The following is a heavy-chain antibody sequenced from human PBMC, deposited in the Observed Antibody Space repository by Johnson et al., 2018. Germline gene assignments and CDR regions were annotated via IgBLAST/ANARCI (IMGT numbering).Heavy chain of an antibody. D-gene: IGHD3-3*01. CDR3: ASTDYDFWSGYPHV. J-gene: IGHJ6*02. CDR2: MSDSGDTK. CDR1: GFMFRSYG. V-gene: IGHV3-30*03. Sequence: QVQLVQSGGGVVQPGRSLRLSCAASGFMFRSYGMHWVRQAPGKGLQWVAVMSDSGDTKIYADSVKGRFTISRDNSKKTGYLQMNSLRDEDTAVYYCASTDYDFWSGYPHVWGQGTTVTVSS.